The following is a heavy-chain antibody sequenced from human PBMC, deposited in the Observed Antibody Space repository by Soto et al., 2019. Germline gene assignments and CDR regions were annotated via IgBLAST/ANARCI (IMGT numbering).Heavy chain of an antibody. CDR3: ARDSGGYSSSWYWFDP. CDR2: ISAYNGNT. Sequence: GASVKVSCKASGYTFTSYGISWVRQAPGQGLEWMGWISAYNGNTNYAQKLQGRVTMTTDTSTSTAYMELRSLRSDDTAVYYCARDSGGYSSSWYWFDPWGQGTLVTVSS. J-gene: IGHJ5*02. V-gene: IGHV1-18*01. CDR1: GYTFTSYG. D-gene: IGHD6-13*01.